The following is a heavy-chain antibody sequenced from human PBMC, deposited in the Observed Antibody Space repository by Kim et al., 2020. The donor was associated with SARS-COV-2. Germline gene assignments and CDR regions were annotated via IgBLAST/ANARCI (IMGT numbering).Heavy chain of an antibody. CDR3: ARGDDVLRYFDWSSYYFDY. CDR2: INPNSGGT. CDR1: GYTFTGYY. D-gene: IGHD3-9*01. V-gene: IGHV1-2*04. J-gene: IGHJ4*02. Sequence: ASVKVSCKASGYTFTGYYMHWVRQAPGQGLEWMGWINPNSGGTNYAQKFQGWVTMTRDTSISTAYMELSRLRSDDTAVYYCARGDDVLRYFDWSSYYFDYWGQGTLVTVSS.